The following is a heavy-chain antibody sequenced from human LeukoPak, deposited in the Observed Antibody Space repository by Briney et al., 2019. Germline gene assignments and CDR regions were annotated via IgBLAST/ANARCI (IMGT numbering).Heavy chain of an antibody. CDR3: ARFTPQGYGWGGYNRFDP. V-gene: IGHV4-59*01. D-gene: IGHD3-16*01. J-gene: IGHJ5*02. Sequence: SETLSLTCTVSGGSFSSYYWTWIRQPPGKGLEWIGYIDHSGSTNYNPSLKSRVSISSDTSKNQFSLSLTSVTAADTAVYYCARFTPQGYGWGGYNRFDPWGQGTLVTVSS. CDR1: GGSFSSYY. CDR2: IDHSGST.